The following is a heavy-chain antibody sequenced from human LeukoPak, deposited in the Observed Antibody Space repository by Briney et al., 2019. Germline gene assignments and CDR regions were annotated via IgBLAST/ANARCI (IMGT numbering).Heavy chain of an antibody. CDR2: IYPSDSDT. CDR3: ARHGGVYFYGYPTHYYYGLDV. V-gene: IGHV5-51*01. J-gene: IGHJ6*02. CDR1: GYTFTSYW. Sequence: GESLKISCLCSGYTFTSYWIGWVRQMPGKGLECMGIIYPSDSDTRYNPSFQGRVTISLDMSIDTAYLQWSSLKASDTAMYYCARHGGVYFYGYPTHYYYGLDVWGQGTTVIVSS. D-gene: IGHD3-10*01.